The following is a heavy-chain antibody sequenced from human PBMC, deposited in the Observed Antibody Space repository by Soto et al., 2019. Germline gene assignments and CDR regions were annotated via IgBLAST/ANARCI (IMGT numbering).Heavy chain of an antibody. Sequence: AGSLRLSCAASGFSFSTYPMVWVRQAPGKRLEAVSSISGSGGKTYYKDSVKGRFTITRDNSKNTVDLQMNSLRPEDTAVYYCAKILSTVTTYYYGMDVWGQGTTVTVSS. CDR1: GFSFSTYP. J-gene: IGHJ6*02. D-gene: IGHD4-17*01. CDR3: AKILSTVTTYYYGMDV. V-gene: IGHV3-23*01. CDR2: ISGSGGKT.